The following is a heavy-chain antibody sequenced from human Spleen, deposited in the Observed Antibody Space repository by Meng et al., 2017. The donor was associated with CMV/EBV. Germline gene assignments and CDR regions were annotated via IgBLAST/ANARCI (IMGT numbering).Heavy chain of an antibody. V-gene: IGHV1-3*01. Sequence: KTSGYIVKDYAMHWVHQAPRRRIEWMGWINAGNGDTKYSQKFQGRVTITRDTSASIGYMEVSSLRFEDTAVYYCARDGWQQSYYFDHWGQGALVTVSS. CDR1: GYIVKDYA. J-gene: IGHJ4*02. CDR2: INAGNGDT. CDR3: ARDGWQQSYYFDH. D-gene: IGHD6-13*01.